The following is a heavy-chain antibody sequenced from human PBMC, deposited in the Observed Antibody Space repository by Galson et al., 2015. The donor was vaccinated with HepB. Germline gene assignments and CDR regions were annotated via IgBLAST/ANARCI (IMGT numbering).Heavy chain of an antibody. CDR3: AREGEIQTIYYFDY. J-gene: IGHJ4*02. CDR2: ISYDGSNK. CDR1: GFTFSSYA. D-gene: IGHD3-16*01. Sequence: SLRLSCAASGFTFSSYAMHWVRQAPGKGLEWVAVISYDGSNKYYADSVKGRFTISRDNSKNTLYLQMNSLRAEDTAVYYCAREGEIQTIYYFDYWGQGTLVTVSS. V-gene: IGHV3-30*04.